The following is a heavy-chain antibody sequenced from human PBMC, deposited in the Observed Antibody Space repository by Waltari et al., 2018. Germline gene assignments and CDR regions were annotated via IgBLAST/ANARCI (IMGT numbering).Heavy chain of an antibody. CDR3: ARDSTYYDFWSGYYPYYMDV. J-gene: IGHJ6*03. CDR2: IYTSGST. CDR1: GGSISSYY. Sequence: QVQLQESGPGLVKPSETLSLTCTVSGGSISSYYWSWIRQPAGKGLEWIGRIYTSGSTNYNPSLKSRVTMSVDTSKNQFSLKLSSVTAADTAVYYCARDSTYYDFWSGYYPYYMDVWGKGTTVTISS. D-gene: IGHD3-3*01. V-gene: IGHV4-4*07.